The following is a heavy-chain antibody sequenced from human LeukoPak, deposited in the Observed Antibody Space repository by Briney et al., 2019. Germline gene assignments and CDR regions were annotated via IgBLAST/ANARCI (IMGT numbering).Heavy chain of an antibody. D-gene: IGHD4-17*01. CDR2: ISSSGSTI. CDR1: GFTFSSYE. J-gene: IGHJ4*02. V-gene: IGHV3-48*03. CDR3: ALAPMTMVTSFDY. Sequence: GGSLRLSCAASGFTFSSYEMNWVRQAPGKGLEWVSYISSSGSTIYYADSVKGRFTISRDNAKNSLYLQMNSLRAEDTAVYYCALAPMTMVTSFDYWGQGTLVTVSS.